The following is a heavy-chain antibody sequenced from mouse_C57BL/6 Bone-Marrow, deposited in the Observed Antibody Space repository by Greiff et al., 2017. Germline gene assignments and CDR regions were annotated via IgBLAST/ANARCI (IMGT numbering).Heavy chain of an antibody. V-gene: IGHV1-81*01. CDR1: GYTFTSYG. Sequence: VKLMESGAELARPGASVKLSCKASGYTFTSYGISWVKQRTGQGLEWIGEIYPRSGNTYYNEKFKGKATLTADKSSSTAYMELRSLTSEDSAVXFCARRGLLRPRDEGGQGTSVTVSA. CDR3: ARRGLLRPRDE. D-gene: IGHD1-2*01. J-gene: IGHJ4*01. CDR2: IYPRSGNT.